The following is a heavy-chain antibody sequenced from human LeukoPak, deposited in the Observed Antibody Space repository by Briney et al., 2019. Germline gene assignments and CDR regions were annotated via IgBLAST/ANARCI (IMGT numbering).Heavy chain of an antibody. V-gene: IGHV4-39*07. CDR2: IYYSGST. D-gene: IGHD2-15*01. Sequence: PETLSLTCTVSGGSISSYYWSWIRQPPGKGLKWIGSIYYSGSTYYNPSLKSRVTISVDTSKNQFSLKLSSVTAADTAVYYCARVKYCSGGSCYSYYYYMDVWGKGTTVTVSS. CDR1: GGSISSYY. J-gene: IGHJ6*03. CDR3: ARVKYCSGGSCYSYYYYMDV.